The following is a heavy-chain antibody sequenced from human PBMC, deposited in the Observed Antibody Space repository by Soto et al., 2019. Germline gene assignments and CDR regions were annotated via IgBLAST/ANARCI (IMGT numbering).Heavy chain of an antibody. CDR1: GFTFSSYA. CDR2: ISGSGGST. CDR3: ARDVLRYFDWLLFFDY. V-gene: IGHV3-23*01. J-gene: IGHJ4*02. D-gene: IGHD3-9*01. Sequence: GGSLRLSCAASGFTFSSYAMSWVRQAPGKGLEWVSAISGSGGSTYYADSVKGRFTISRDNSKNTLYLQMNSLRAEDTAVYYCARDVLRYFDWLLFFDYWGQGTLVTVSS.